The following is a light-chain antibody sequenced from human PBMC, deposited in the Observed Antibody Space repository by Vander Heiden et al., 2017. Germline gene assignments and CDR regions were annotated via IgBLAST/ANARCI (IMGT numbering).Light chain of an antibody. CDR3: QETYSTPFT. V-gene: IGKV1-39*01. CDR1: QTISIY. CDR2: AAS. Sequence: DIQMTQSPSSLSASVGDRVTITCRASQTISIYLNWYQQKPGKAPKLLIDAASSLQSGVPSRFKGSGSGTDFTLTISSLQPEDVATYYCQETYSTPFTFGPGTKVHIK. J-gene: IGKJ3*01.